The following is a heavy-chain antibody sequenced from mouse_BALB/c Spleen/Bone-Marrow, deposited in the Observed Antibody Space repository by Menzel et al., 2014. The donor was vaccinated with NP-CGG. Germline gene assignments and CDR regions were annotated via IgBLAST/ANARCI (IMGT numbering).Heavy chain of an antibody. Sequence: VNLVESGPGLVSPSQRLSITCTVSGFSLTSYGVHWVRQPPGKGLEWLGVIRAGGITNYNSTLMSRLSINKDDSKSKVFLKMNSLQTDDTAMYYCARGGYYKYDEDAMDYWGQGTSVTVSS. CDR3: ARGGYYKYDEDAMDY. CDR2: IRAGGIT. D-gene: IGHD2-14*01. V-gene: IGHV2-9*02. J-gene: IGHJ4*01. CDR1: GFSLTSYG.